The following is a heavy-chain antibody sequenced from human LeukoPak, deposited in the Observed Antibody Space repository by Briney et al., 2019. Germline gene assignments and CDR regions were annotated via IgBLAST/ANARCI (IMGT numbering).Heavy chain of an antibody. Sequence: GGSLRLSCAASGFTFSSYWMSWVRQAPGKGLEWVANINQGGSVQYYMDSVKGRFTISRDDAKNSLYVQMNSLRDEDTAVYYCARVEYSGWNLEYWGQGTLVTVSS. J-gene: IGHJ4*02. D-gene: IGHD5-12*01. CDR2: INQGGSVQ. V-gene: IGHV3-7*01. CDR3: ARVEYSGWNLEY. CDR1: GFTFSSYW.